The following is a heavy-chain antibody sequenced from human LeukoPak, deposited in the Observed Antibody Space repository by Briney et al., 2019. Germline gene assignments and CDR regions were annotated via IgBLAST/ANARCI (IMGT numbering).Heavy chain of an antibody. D-gene: IGHD4-23*01. CDR2: IYYSGST. CDR3: AREGGNSDFYYYYYMDV. Sequence: PSETLSLTCTVSGGSISSYYWSWIRQPPGKGLEWIGYIYYSGSTNYNPSLKSRVTISVDTSKNQFSLKLSSVTAADTAVYYCAREGGNSDFYYYYYMDVWGKGTTVTVSS. CDR1: GGSISSYY. J-gene: IGHJ6*03. V-gene: IGHV4-59*01.